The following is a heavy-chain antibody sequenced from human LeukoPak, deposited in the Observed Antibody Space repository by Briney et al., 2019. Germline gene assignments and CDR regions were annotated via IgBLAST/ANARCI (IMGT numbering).Heavy chain of an antibody. Sequence: PGGSLRLSCAASGFTFSNYWMIWVRQAPGKGLEWVANIKQDGSEKYYVDSVKGRFTISRDNAKNSLYLQMNSLRAEDTAVYYCAPRGRGYWGQGTLVTVSS. CDR3: APRGRGY. CDR2: IKQDGSEK. D-gene: IGHD3-10*01. V-gene: IGHV3-7*01. J-gene: IGHJ4*02. CDR1: GFTFSNYW.